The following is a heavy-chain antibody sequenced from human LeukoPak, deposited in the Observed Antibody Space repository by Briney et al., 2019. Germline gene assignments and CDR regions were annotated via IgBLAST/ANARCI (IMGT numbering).Heavy chain of an antibody. CDR1: GFTFSSYW. CDR2: INSDGSST. V-gene: IGHV3-74*01. D-gene: IGHD3-3*01. J-gene: IGHJ4*02. CDR3: ARDPEWLLYRYLDY. Sequence: PGGSLRLSCAASGFTFSSYWMHWVRHAPGKGLVWVSRINSDGSSTSYADSVKGRFTISRDNAKNTLYLQMNSLRAEDTAVYYCARDPEWLLYRYLDYWGQGTLVTVSS.